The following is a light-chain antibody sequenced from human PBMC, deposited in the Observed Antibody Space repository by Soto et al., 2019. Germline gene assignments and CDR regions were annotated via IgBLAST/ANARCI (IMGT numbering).Light chain of an antibody. CDR1: ISDVGGYNY. CDR3: SSYTSSSTPV. V-gene: IGLV2-14*01. Sequence: QSLMTQPSCVSGSPGQSSTISCTGTISDVGGYNYVSWYQQHPGKAPKLMIYEVSNLPSGVSNRFSGSKSGNTASLTISGLQAEDEADYYCSSYTSSSTPVYGTGTKVNVL. J-gene: IGLJ1*01. CDR2: EVS.